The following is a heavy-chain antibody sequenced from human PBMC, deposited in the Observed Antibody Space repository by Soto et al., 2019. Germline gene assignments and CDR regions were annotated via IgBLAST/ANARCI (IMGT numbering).Heavy chain of an antibody. CDR3: ATGRLSGDDSSGYYLIGFDP. CDR2: FDPEDGET. V-gene: IGHV1-24*01. D-gene: IGHD3-22*01. J-gene: IGHJ5*02. CDR1: GYTLTELS. Sequence: ASVKVSCKVSGYTLTELSMHWVRQAPGKGLEWMGGFDPEDGETIYAQKFQGRVTMTEDTSTDTAYMELSSLRSEDTAVYYCATGRLSGDDSSGYYLIGFDPWGQGTLVTVSS.